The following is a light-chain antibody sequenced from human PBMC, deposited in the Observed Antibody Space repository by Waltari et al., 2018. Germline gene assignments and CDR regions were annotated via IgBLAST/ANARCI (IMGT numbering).Light chain of an antibody. V-gene: IGKV3-15*01. CDR1: QTVGTS. CDR3: QQYDDWPRT. CDR2: RAS. J-gene: IGKJ1*01. Sequence: IVMTQLPAPLSVSPGDRATLSCRASQTVGTSLAWYQQRPGRAPRLLVYRASTRASDIPARFSGSGSGTDFTLSISTLQSEDFAVYYCQQYDDWPRTFGQGTKVEVK.